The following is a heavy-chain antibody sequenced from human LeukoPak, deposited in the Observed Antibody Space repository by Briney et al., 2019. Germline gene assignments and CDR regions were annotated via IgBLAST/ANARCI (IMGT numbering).Heavy chain of an antibody. CDR2: IIQDGSDQ. CDR3: ARDRTHARDY. V-gene: IGHV3-7*04. Sequence: GGSLRLSCAASGFTFSSYWMTWVRQAPGKGLEWVANIIQDGSDQYYVDSVKGRFTISKDNAKNSLYLQMTKLRAEDTAVYYGARDRTHARDYWGQGTLLTVSS. J-gene: IGHJ4*02. CDR1: GFTFSSYW.